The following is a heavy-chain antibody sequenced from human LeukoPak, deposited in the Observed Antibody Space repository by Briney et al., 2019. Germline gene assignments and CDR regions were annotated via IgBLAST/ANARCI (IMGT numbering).Heavy chain of an antibody. V-gene: IGHV1-18*01. CDR3: ARGGYVTTWWFDP. CDR1: GYTFTSYG. Sequence: ASVKVSCKTSGYTFTSYGISWVRQAPGQGLEGMGWISAYNGNTVYAQKVQGRVTMTTDTSTNTAYMELRSLRSDDTAMYYCARGGYVTTWWFDPWGQGTLVTVSS. D-gene: IGHD4-11*01. CDR2: ISAYNGNT. J-gene: IGHJ5*02.